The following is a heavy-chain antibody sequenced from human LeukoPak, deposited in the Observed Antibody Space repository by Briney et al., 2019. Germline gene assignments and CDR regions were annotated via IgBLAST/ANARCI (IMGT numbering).Heavy chain of an antibody. J-gene: IGHJ4*02. Sequence: SVKVSCKASGGTFSSYAISWVRQAPGQGLEWMGGIIPIFGTANYAQKFQGRVTITADESTSTAYMELSSLRSEDTAVYYCARDHRYSGYEPPHWGQGTLVTVSS. D-gene: IGHD5-12*01. CDR3: ARDHRYSGYEPPH. V-gene: IGHV1-69*01. CDR1: GGTFSSYA. CDR2: IIPIFGTA.